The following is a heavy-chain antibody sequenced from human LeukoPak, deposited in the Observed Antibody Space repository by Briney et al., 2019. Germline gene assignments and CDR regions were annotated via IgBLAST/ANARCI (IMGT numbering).Heavy chain of an antibody. V-gene: IGHV3-30*18. CDR1: GFTFRSSA. J-gene: IGHJ4*02. D-gene: IGHD2-8*02. Sequence: GGSLRLSCVTSGFTFRSSAMHWVRQAPGRGLEWIAFISWDGVVIYYADSVKGRFTISRDTSKNTVSLQMDSLRAEDTAVYFCAKDLETKYCIDYWGQGALVTVSS. CDR3: AKDLETKYCIDY. CDR2: ISWDGVVI.